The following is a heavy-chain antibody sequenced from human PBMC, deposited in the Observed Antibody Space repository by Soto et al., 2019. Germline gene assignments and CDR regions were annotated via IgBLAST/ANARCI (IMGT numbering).Heavy chain of an antibody. CDR1: GYPFSDNQ. D-gene: IGHD4-4*01. CDR3: ARKHSLDYIRWGLDP. J-gene: IGHJ5*02. CDR2: INPKSDDT. V-gene: IGHV1-2*02. Sequence: ASVKVSCKASGYPFSDNQIHWLRRAPGQGLEWMGRINPKSDDTNYAQKFQGRVTMTRDTSIDTAYSELTGLTSDDTATYYCARKHSLDYIRWGLDPWGQGTLVTVSS.